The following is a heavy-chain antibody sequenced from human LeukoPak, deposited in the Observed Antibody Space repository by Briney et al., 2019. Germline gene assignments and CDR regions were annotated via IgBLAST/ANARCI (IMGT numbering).Heavy chain of an antibody. CDR3: ANLPQWDGDLFIDY. J-gene: IGHJ4*02. Sequence: GGSLTLSCAASGFTFSAYGMHGVRQAPARGLDWEALKRFDGSNKYYADSVTGRYIISRDDSRNMLYLQMNSLRIEDTAVYYCANLPQWDGDLFIDYWGQGTPATVSS. CDR2: KRFDGSNK. D-gene: IGHD3-10*01. CDR1: GFTFSAYG. V-gene: IGHV3-30*02.